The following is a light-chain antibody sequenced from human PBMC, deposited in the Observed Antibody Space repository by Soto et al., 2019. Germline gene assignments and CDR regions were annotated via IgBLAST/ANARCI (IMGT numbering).Light chain of an antibody. V-gene: IGKV1-39*01. Sequence: DIQMTQSPSPLSASVGDRVTITCRASQSISTYLNWYQQKPGKAPKLLIYGASSLQSGVPSRFSGSGSGTDFTLTISSLQPEDFGTYYCQQSFSTPRKFGQGTRWIS. CDR3: QQSFSTPRK. J-gene: IGKJ1*01. CDR2: GAS. CDR1: QSISTY.